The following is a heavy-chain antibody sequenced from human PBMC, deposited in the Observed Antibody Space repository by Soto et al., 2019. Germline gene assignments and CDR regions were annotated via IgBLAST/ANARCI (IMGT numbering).Heavy chain of an antibody. CDR3: ARESHDIFTGPPWVWYFDL. Sequence: QVQLQQWGAGPLRPLETLSLTCGVSGGSFSGYYWAWIRQSPGKGLEWIGEINDRGSINYNPSLKSGVSISVDTSKNHYSRNLRSVTAADTAVYCCARESHDIFTGPPWVWYFDLWGRGTLVTVSS. CDR1: GGSFSGYY. J-gene: IGHJ2*01. CDR2: INDRGSI. V-gene: IGHV4-34*01. D-gene: IGHD3-9*01.